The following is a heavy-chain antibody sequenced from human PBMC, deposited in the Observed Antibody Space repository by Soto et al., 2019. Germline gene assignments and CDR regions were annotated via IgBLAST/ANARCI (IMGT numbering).Heavy chain of an antibody. V-gene: IGHV1-8*01. Sequence: ASVKVSCKASGYTFTSYDINWVRQATGQGLEWMGWMNPNSGNTGYAQKFQGRVTMTRNTSISTAYMELSSLRSEDTAVYYCARPKDYGDYVKRYYFDYWGQGTLVTVSS. CDR3: ARPKDYGDYVKRYYFDY. D-gene: IGHD4-17*01. J-gene: IGHJ4*02. CDR1: GYTFTSYD. CDR2: MNPNSGNT.